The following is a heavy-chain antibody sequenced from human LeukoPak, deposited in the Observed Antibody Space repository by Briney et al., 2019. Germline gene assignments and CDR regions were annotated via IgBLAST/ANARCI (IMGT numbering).Heavy chain of an antibody. D-gene: IGHD2-21*02. CDR1: GGSISSGGYY. J-gene: IGHJ3*02. Sequence: SQTLSLTCTVSGGSISSGGYYWSWIRQHPGKGLEWIGYIYYSGSTYYNPSLESRVTISVDTSENQFSLKLSSLTAADTAVYYCARLESCGGDCYPDDAFDIWGQGTMVTVSS. CDR3: ARLESCGGDCYPDDAFDI. V-gene: IGHV4-31*03. CDR2: IYYSGST.